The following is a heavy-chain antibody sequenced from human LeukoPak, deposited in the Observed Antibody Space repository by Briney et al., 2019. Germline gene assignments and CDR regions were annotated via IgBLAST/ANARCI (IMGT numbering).Heavy chain of an antibody. CDR2: IYRGGNT. J-gene: IGHJ4*02. Sequence: GGSLRLSCAVYDFTVASTYMTWLRQAPGKGLEWVSTIYRGGNTFYADSVKGRFTISRDTSKNTLNLDMNSLGVEDTAVCYCARAVTDGYSLDFYFDFWGQGTLVTVSS. CDR1: DFTVASTY. CDR3: ARAVTDGYSLDFYFDF. D-gene: IGHD5-24*01. V-gene: IGHV3-53*01.